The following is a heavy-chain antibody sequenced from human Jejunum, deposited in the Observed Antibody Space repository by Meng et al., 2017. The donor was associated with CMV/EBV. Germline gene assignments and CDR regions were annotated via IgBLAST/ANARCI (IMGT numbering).Heavy chain of an antibody. D-gene: IGHD4-11*01. CDR1: FTFSGSA. CDR3: TRADSSNYGSLFDD. CDR2: IRGKAHSYAT. Sequence: FTFSGSAVHWVRQASGKGLEWVGRIRGKAHSYATAYAASVKGRFTISRDDSKNTAYLQMNSLKTEDTAVYYCTRADSSNYGSLFDDWGQGTLVTVSS. J-gene: IGHJ4*02. V-gene: IGHV3-73*01.